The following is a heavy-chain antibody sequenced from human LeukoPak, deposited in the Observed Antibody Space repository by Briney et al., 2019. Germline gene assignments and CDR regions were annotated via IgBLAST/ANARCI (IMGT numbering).Heavy chain of an antibody. CDR3: AKDNVPWARIAAAGTGLDY. V-gene: IGHV3-23*01. J-gene: IGHJ4*02. CDR1: GFSFNNYA. D-gene: IGHD6-13*01. CDR2: VSPAYGRT. Sequence: GGSLRLSCSASGFSFNNYAMSWIRQAPGKGLTWVSLVSPAYGRTYYADSVKGRFTISRDNSNNMLSLYMSSLRADDTAVYYCAKDNVPWARIAAAGTGLDYWGQGTLVTVSS.